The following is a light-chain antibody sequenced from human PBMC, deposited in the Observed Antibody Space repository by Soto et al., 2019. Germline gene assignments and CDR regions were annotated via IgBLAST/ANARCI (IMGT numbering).Light chain of an antibody. J-gene: IGLJ1*01. CDR1: SSDVGSYNR. V-gene: IGLV2-18*01. CDR2: EVN. CDR3: SLYISGSTYV. Sequence: QSALTQPPSVSGSPGQSVTISCTGTSSDVGSYNRLSWYQQPPGTAPKLIMYEVNTRPSGVPDRFSGSKSGCTASLTISGLQAEDEADYYCSLYISGSTYVFGTGTKVTVL.